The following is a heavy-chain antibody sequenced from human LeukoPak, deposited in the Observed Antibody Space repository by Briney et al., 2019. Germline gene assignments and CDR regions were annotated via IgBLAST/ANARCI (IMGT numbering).Heavy chain of an antibody. CDR2: INGDGTST. V-gene: IGHV3-74*01. J-gene: IGHJ4*02. D-gene: IGHD7-27*01. Sequence: GGSLRLSCAASGFTFSNYWMHWVRQVPGKGLVWVSRINGDGTSTSYAGSVKGRFTISRDNAKNTLYLQMNSLRAEDTAVYYCARVGGNWGSPFDYWGQGTLVTVSS. CDR1: GFTFSNYW. CDR3: ARVGGNWGSPFDY.